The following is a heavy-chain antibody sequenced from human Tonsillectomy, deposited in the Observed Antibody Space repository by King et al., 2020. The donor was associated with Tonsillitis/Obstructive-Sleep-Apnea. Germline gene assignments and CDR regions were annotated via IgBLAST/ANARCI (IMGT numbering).Heavy chain of an antibody. J-gene: IGHJ5*02. Sequence: VQLVESGGGLVQPGGALRLSCAASGFTLSDHYMDLVGQAPGKGLEWVGRTRNKANSYTTEYAASVKGRFTISRDDSKNSLYLQMNSLKTEDAAVYYCARGVGKEGPWGQGTLVTVSS. CDR1: GFTLSDHY. CDR2: TRNKANSYTT. CDR3: ARGVGKEGP. D-gene: IGHD1-26*01. V-gene: IGHV3-72*01.